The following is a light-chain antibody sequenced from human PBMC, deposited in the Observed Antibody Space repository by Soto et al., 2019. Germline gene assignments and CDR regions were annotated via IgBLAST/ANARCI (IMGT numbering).Light chain of an antibody. CDR2: RNN. J-gene: IGLJ3*02. Sequence: QSVLTQPPSASGTPGQTVTISCSGSSSNIGSNYVYWYQQFPGTAPKLLIYRNNLRPSGVPDRFSGSKSGTSASLAISGLRSEDEADYYCASWDDTLSGVVFGGGTQLTVL. V-gene: IGLV1-47*01. CDR1: SSNIGSNY. CDR3: ASWDDTLSGVV.